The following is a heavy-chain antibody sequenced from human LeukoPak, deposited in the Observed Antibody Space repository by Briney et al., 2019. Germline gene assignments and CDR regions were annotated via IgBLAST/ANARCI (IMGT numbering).Heavy chain of an antibody. CDR2: IAVGSGNT. CDR3: ATADQRLVGATKAYYYYYMDV. Sequence: ASVKVSCKASGFTFTSSAMQWVRQARGQRLEWIGWIAVGSGNTNYAQKFQERVTITRDMSTSTAYMELSSLRSEDTAVYYCATADQRLVGATKAYYYYYMDVWGKGTTVTVSS. J-gene: IGHJ6*03. V-gene: IGHV1-58*02. CDR1: GFTFTSSA. D-gene: IGHD1-26*01.